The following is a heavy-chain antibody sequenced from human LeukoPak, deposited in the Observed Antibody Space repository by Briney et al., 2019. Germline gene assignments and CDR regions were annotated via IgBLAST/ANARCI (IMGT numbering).Heavy chain of an antibody. CDR2: ISSTSSAI. J-gene: IGHJ4*02. Sequence: PGGSLRLSCAASGFTFSSYSMNWVRQAPGKGLEWLSYISSTSSAIYYADSLKDRFTISRDNARNSLYLQMNSLGVEDTAVYYCTRDIVWLQLQYWGQGALVTVSS. CDR3: TRDIVWLQLQY. CDR1: GFTFSSYS. V-gene: IGHV3-48*04. D-gene: IGHD5-24*01.